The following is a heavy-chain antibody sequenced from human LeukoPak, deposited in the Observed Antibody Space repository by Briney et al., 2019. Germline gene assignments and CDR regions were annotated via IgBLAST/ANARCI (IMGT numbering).Heavy chain of an antibody. V-gene: IGHV3-7*04. CDR2: IKQDGSEM. Sequence: GGSLRLSCAASGFTFTSYWMSWVRQTPGKGLEWVASIKQDGSEMYYVDSVEGRFTISRDIAKNSLVLQMSSLRAEDTAVYYCARDYSNAWNYFDNWGQGTLVTVSS. CDR3: ARDYSNAWNYFDN. D-gene: IGHD6-19*01. CDR1: GFTFTSYW. J-gene: IGHJ4*02.